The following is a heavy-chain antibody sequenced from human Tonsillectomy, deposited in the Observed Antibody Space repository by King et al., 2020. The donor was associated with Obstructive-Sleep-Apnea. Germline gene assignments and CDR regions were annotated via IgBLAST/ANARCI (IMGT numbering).Heavy chain of an antibody. CDR3: ARGSNGWSYNWFDP. J-gene: IGHJ5*02. CDR2: INPNNGDT. CDR1: GYTFSGYY. D-gene: IGHD6-19*01. Sequence: QLVQSGAEVKKPGASVKGSCKASGYTFSGYYMHWVRQAPGQGLEGVGWINPNNGDTNFAQKFQGWVTMTRDTSISTVYMELSRLRSDDTAVYFCARGSNGWSYNWFDPWGPGTLVIVSS. V-gene: IGHV1-2*04.